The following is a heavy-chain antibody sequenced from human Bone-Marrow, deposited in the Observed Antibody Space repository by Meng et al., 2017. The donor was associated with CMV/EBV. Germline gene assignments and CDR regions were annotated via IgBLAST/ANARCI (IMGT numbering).Heavy chain of an antibody. CDR3: ARGGKNILTGYSPFDY. Sequence: SETLSLTCTVSGGSISSSSYYWGWIRQPPGKGLEWIGSMYYSGSTYYNPSLKSRVPISVDKSKSQFSLKLSSMTAAVTAVYYCARGGKNILTGYSPFDYLGQRTLVPVSS. CDR2: MYYSGST. J-gene: IGHJ4*02. V-gene: IGHV4-39*01. D-gene: IGHD3-9*01. CDR1: GGSISSSSYY.